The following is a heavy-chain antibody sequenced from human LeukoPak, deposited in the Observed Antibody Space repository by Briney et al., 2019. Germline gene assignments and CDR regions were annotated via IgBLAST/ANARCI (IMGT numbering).Heavy chain of an antibody. CDR1: GGSFSGYY. J-gene: IGHJ4*02. CDR3: ARRGYCTNGVCPFDY. D-gene: IGHD2-8*01. CDR2: INHSEST. Sequence: SETLSLTCAVCGGSFSGYYWSWIRQPPAKGREWIGEINHSESTNYNPPLKSRVTISVDTSKNQFSLKLSSVTAADTAVYYCARRGYCTNGVCPFDYWGQGTLVTVSS. V-gene: IGHV4-34*01.